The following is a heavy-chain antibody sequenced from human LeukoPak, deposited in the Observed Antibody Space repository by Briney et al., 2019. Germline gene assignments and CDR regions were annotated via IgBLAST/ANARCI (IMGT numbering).Heavy chain of an antibody. CDR3: ARGLGSSSWYLHYYYYYYMDV. Sequence: SETLSLTCAVYGGSFSGYYWSWIRQPPGKGLEWIGEINHSGSTNYNPSLKSRVTISVDTSKNQFSLKLSSVTAADTAVYYCARGLGSSSWYLHYYYYYYMDVWGKGTMVTASS. V-gene: IGHV4-34*01. D-gene: IGHD6-13*01. CDR2: INHSGST. CDR1: GGSFSGYY. J-gene: IGHJ6*03.